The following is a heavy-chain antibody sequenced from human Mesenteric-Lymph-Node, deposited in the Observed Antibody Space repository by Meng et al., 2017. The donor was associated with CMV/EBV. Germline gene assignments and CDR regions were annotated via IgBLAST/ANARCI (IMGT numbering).Heavy chain of an antibody. Sequence: LLQPSVTHAVTCAFYGGSFRGYYWNWIRQSPEKGREWIGEINHSGSTTYNPSFTSRIIISVDTSTNQISLNMSSVTAADTAVYYCARGSSYDILTGYFDYWGQGALVTVSS. CDR2: INHSGST. V-gene: IGHV4-34*01. D-gene: IGHD3-9*01. CDR3: ARGSSYDILTGYFDY. CDR1: GGSFRGYY. J-gene: IGHJ4*02.